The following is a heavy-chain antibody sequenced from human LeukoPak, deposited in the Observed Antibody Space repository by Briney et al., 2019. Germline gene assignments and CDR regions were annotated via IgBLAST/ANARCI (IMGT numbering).Heavy chain of an antibody. D-gene: IGHD6-13*01. CDR1: GGSISSSNSY. CDR3: VKGTASSALDY. Sequence: PSETLSPTCTVSGGSISSSNSYWGWIRQPPGKGLEWIGSIHYSGSTYYNPSLKSRVTISVDTSKNQFSLKLSSVTAADTAVYYCVKGTASSALDYWGQGTLVTVSS. CDR2: IHYSGST. V-gene: IGHV4-39*01. J-gene: IGHJ4*02.